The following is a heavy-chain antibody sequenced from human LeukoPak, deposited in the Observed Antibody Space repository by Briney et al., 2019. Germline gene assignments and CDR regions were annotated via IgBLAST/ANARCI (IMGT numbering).Heavy chain of an antibody. CDR2: ISGSGGST. CDR3: AKAIWGLYDFDY. J-gene: IGHJ4*02. V-gene: IGHV3-23*01. Sequence: GGSLRLSCAASGFTFSGYAITWVRQAPWKGLEWVSAISGSGGSTYYADSVKGRFTISRDNSKNTLYLQMNSLRAEDTAVYYCAKAIWGLYDFDYWGQGTLVTVSS. D-gene: IGHD3-16*01. CDR1: GFTFSGYA.